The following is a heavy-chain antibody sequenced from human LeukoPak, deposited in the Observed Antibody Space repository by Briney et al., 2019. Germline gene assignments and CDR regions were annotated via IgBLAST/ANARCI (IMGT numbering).Heavy chain of an antibody. V-gene: IGHV4-39*07. D-gene: IGHD2-15*01. CDR3: SYCSGGSCYSYAFDI. CDR2: IYYSGST. J-gene: IGHJ3*02. CDR1: GGSISSSSYY. Sequence: SETLSLTCTVSGGSISSSSYYWGWIRQPPGKGLEWIGSIYYSGSTYYNPSLKSRVTISVDTSKNQFSLKLSSVTAADTAVYYCSYCSGGSCYSYAFDIWGQGTMVTVSS.